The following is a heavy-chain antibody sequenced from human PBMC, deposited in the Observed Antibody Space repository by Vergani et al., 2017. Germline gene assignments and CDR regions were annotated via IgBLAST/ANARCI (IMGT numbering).Heavy chain of an antibody. CDR1: GFTFSSYG. V-gene: IGHV3-33*01. CDR3: AREKTPFHYFDY. Sequence: QVQLVESGGGVVQPGRSLRLSCAASGFTFSSYGMHWVRQAPGKGLEWVAVIWYDGSNKYYADSVKGRFTISRDNSKNTLYLQMNSLIAEDTAVYYCAREKTPFHYFDYWGQGTLVTVSS. CDR2: IWYDGSNK. J-gene: IGHJ4*02.